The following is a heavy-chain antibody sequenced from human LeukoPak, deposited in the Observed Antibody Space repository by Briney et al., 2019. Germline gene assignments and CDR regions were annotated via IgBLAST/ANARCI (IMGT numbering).Heavy chain of an antibody. CDR2: IYYSEST. J-gene: IGHJ1*01. V-gene: IGHV4-39*01. CDR1: GGSISSRSYY. D-gene: IGHD3-10*01. Sequence: KPSETLSLTCTVSGGSISSRSYYWGWIRRPPGKGLEWIVSIYYSESTYYNPSLRSRLTISVDTSKNQFSLKLSSVTAADTAVYYCARQRFGDLYAEYFQHWGQGTLVTVSS. CDR3: ARQRFGDLYAEYFQH.